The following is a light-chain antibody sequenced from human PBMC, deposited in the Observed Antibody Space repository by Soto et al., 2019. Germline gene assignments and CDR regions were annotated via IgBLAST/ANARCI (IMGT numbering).Light chain of an antibody. Sequence: DIQMTQSPSSLSASVGDRVTITCRASQSISSYLNWYQQKPGKAPKLLIYAASSLQSGVPSRFSGSGSGTDFTLTISSLQPEDFATYYCQQGYSTLITFGQGTRLEI. CDR3: QQGYSTLIT. CDR1: QSISSY. CDR2: AAS. V-gene: IGKV1-39*01. J-gene: IGKJ5*01.